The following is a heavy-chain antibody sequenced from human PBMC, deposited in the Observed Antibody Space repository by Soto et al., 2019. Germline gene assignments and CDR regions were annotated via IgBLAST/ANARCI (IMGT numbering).Heavy chain of an antibody. V-gene: IGHV1-18*01. CDR2: ISAYNGNT. CDR1: GYTFTSYG. Sequence: GASVKVSCKASGYTFTSYGISWVRQAPGQGLEWMGWISAYNGNTNYAQKFQGRVTITADTSTSTAYMELSSLRSEDTAVYYCARDQVVAATTPVWFDPWGQGTLLTVSS. D-gene: IGHD2-15*01. J-gene: IGHJ5*02. CDR3: ARDQVVAATTPVWFDP.